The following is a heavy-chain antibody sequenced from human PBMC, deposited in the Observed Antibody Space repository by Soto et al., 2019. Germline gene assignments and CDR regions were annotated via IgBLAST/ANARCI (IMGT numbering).Heavy chain of an antibody. CDR2: IDASGNT. D-gene: IGHD1-1*01. V-gene: IGHV4-4*07. CDR1: VDSITTYY. Sequence: SETLSLTCTVSVDSITTYYWNWIRQPAGKGLEWIRRIDASGNTNYNPSLNSRVTLSVDTSKKQFSLKLTSVTAADTAVYYCARFSNNWFQTEGMDVWGQGTTVTVSS. CDR3: ARFSNNWFQTEGMDV. J-gene: IGHJ6*02.